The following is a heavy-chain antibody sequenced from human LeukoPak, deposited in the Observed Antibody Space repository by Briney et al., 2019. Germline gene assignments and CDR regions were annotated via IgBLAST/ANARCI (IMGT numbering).Heavy chain of an antibody. CDR1: GGSFSGYY. CDR3: ARRIAARPRGYWFDP. Sequence: PSETLSLTCAVYGGSFSGYYWSWIRQPPGKGLEWIGEINHSGSTNYNPSLKSRVTISVDTSKNQFSLKVSSVTAADTAAYYCARRIAARPRGYWFDPWGQGTLVTVFS. V-gene: IGHV4-34*01. CDR2: INHSGST. D-gene: IGHD6-6*01. J-gene: IGHJ5*02.